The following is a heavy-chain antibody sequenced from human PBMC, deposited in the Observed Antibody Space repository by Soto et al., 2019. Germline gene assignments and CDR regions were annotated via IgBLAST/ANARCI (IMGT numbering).Heavy chain of an antibody. D-gene: IGHD6-19*01. Sequence: EVQLVESGGGLVQPGRSLRLSCAASGFTFDDYAMHWVRQAPGKGLEWVSGISWNSGSIGYADSVKGRFTISRDNAKNSLYLQMNTLRAEDTALYYCAKDWWIAVAASWDAFDIWGQGTMVTVSS. V-gene: IGHV3-9*01. CDR2: ISWNSGSI. CDR1: GFTFDDYA. J-gene: IGHJ3*02. CDR3: AKDWWIAVAASWDAFDI.